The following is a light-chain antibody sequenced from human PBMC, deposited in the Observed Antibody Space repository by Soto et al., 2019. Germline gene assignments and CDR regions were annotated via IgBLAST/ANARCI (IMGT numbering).Light chain of an antibody. CDR3: SSYTTSITRV. CDR2: EVS. CDR1: SSDVGGYNY. V-gene: IGLV2-14*01. J-gene: IGLJ2*01. Sequence: QSALTQPASVSGSPGQSITISCTGTSSDVGGYNYVSWYQQYPGKAPKLMIYEVSNRPSGVSNRFSGSKSGNTASLTISGLHAEDEADYYCSSYTTSITRVFGGGTKLTVL.